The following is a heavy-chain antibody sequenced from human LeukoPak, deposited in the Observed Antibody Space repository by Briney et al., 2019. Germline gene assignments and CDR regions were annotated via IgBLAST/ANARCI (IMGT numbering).Heavy chain of an antibody. CDR1: GGSISSGGYS. CDR2: IYYSGST. D-gene: IGHD3-10*01. J-gene: IGHJ4*02. Sequence: SETLSLTCTVSGGSISSGGYSWSWIRQHPGKGLEWIGYIYYSGSTYYNPSLKSRVTISVDTSKNQFSLKLSSVTAADTAVYYCGGSGSYPEHYFDYWGQGTLVTVSS. CDR3: GGSGSYPEHYFDY. V-gene: IGHV4-31*03.